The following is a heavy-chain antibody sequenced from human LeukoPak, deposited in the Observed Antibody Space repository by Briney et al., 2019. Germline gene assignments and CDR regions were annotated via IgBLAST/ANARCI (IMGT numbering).Heavy chain of an antibody. CDR3: AKDPVSSDYYFSKNYFDY. J-gene: IGHJ4*02. D-gene: IGHD3-22*01. CDR2: ISVSGGTT. V-gene: IGHV3-23*01. CDR1: GFIFSNYA. Sequence: GGSLRLSCAASGFIFSNYAMSWVRQAPGKGLEWVSGISVSGGTTYYADSVKGRFTISRDNSKNTLYLQMNSLRAEDTAVYYCAKDPVSSDYYFSKNYFDYWGQGTLVTVSS.